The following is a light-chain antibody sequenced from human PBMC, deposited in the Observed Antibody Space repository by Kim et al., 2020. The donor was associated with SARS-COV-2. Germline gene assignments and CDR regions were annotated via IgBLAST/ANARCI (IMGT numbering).Light chain of an antibody. J-gene: IGKJ1*01. CDR1: QGVRSDN. Sequence: SPEARSYVSCRASQGVRSDNFAWYQPKPGRAPSRLIYGASSRAPGIPDMFRGSGSGTGFTLTITRLEPEDFAEYYCQLYSSSPATFGQRTKVDIK. V-gene: IGKV3-20*01. CDR3: QLYSSSPAT. CDR2: GAS.